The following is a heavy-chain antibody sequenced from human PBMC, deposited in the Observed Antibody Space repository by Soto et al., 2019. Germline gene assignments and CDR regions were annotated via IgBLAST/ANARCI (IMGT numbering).Heavy chain of an antibody. CDR2: IIPNSVGT. D-gene: IGHD1-26*01. CDR1: GGTFSSYA. Sequence: ASVKVSCKASGGTFSSYAISWVRQAPGQGLEWMGWIIPNSVGTNYAQKFQGRVTMTRDTSISTAYMELSRLRSDDTAVYYCARGDGVVGVRQFDPWGQGTLVTVSS. CDR3: ARGDGVVGVRQFDP. J-gene: IGHJ5*02. V-gene: IGHV1-2*02.